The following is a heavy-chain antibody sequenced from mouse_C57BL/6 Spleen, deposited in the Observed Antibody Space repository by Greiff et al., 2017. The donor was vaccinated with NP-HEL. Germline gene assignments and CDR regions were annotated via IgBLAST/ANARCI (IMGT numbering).Heavy chain of an antibody. CDR2: ISGGGGNT. V-gene: IGHV5-9*01. D-gene: IGHD1-1*01. CDR3: ARPPGYYGSSPWYFDV. J-gene: IGHJ1*03. CDR1: GFTFSSYT. Sequence: EVKLQESGGGLVKPGGSLKLSCAASGFTFSSYTMSWVRQTPEKRLEWVATISGGGGNTYYPDSVKGRFTISRDNAKNTLYLQMSSLRSEDTALYYCARPPGYYGSSPWYFDVWGTGTTVTVSS.